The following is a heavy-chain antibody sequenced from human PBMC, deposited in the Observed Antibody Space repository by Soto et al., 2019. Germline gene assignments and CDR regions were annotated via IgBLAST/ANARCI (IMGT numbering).Heavy chain of an antibody. J-gene: IGHJ5*02. CDR2: IYYSGST. Sequence: QVQLQESGPGLVKPSQTLSLTCTVSGGSISSGGYYWSWIRQHPGKGLEWIGYIYYSGSTYYNPSLQSRVTISVDTSKNQFSLKLSSVTAAHTAVYYCARSRYCSGGSCYWFDPWGQGTLVTVSS. V-gene: IGHV4-31*03. CDR1: GGSISSGGYY. CDR3: ARSRYCSGGSCYWFDP. D-gene: IGHD2-15*01.